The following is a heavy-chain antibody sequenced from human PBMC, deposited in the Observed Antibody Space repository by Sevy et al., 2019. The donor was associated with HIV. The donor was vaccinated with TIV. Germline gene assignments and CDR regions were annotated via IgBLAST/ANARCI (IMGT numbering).Heavy chain of an antibody. CDR2: INHSGST. J-gene: IGHJ6*03. Sequence: QSQTLSLTCAVYGGSFSGYYWSWIRQPPGKGLEWIGEINHSGSTNYNPSLKSRVTISVDTSKNQFSLKLSSVTAADTAVYYCARGHVVNYMDVWGKGTTVTVSS. D-gene: IGHD2-15*01. CDR1: GGSFSGYY. CDR3: ARGHVVNYMDV. V-gene: IGHV4-34*01.